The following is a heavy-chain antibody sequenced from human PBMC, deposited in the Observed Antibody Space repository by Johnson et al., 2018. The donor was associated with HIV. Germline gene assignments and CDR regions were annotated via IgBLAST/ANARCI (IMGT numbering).Heavy chain of an antibody. CDR1: GFIFSTYG. Sequence: QVQLVESGGGVVQPGRSLRLSCAASGFIFSTYGIHWVRQAPGKGLEWVSVIYSGGSIYYADSVKGRFTISRDYSKNTLYLQMNSLRAEDTAVYYCARGVGAPYWCGFDIWGQGTMVTVSS. D-gene: IGHD1-26*01. CDR3: ARGVGAPYWCGFDI. J-gene: IGHJ3*02. CDR2: IYSGGSI. V-gene: IGHV3-NL1*01.